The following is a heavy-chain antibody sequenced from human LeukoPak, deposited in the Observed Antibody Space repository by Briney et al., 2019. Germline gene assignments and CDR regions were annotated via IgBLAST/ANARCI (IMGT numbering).Heavy chain of an antibody. CDR3: TDYGDYLFDY. CDR1: GFAFSNAW. J-gene: IGHJ4*02. D-gene: IGHD4-17*01. CDR2: IKSKTDGGTT. V-gene: IGHV3-15*01. Sequence: AGGSLRLSCAASGFAFSNAWMSWVRQAPGKGLEWVGRIKSKTDGGTTDYAAPVKGRFTISRDDSKNPLYLQMNSLKTEDTAVYYCTDYGDYLFDYWGQGTLVTVSS.